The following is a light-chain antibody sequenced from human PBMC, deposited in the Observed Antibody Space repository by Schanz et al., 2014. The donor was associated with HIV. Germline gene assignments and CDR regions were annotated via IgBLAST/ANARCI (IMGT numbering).Light chain of an antibody. Sequence: QSALTQPASVSGSPGQSIAISCTGTNSDIGAYNYVSWYQQHPDKAPKLIIYDVNNRPSGVSNRFSGSKSGNTASLTISGLQAEDEADYYCSSHAGRNSFVVFGGGTKADRP. CDR1: NSDIGAYNY. J-gene: IGLJ2*01. V-gene: IGLV2-14*03. CDR2: DVN. CDR3: SSHAGRNSFVV.